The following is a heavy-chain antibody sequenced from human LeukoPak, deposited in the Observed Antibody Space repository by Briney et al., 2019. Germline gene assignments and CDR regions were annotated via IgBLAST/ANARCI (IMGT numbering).Heavy chain of an antibody. D-gene: IGHD3-10*01. V-gene: IGHV3-30*02. J-gene: IGHJ5*02. CDR2: IRYDGSNK. Sequence: GGSLRLSCAASGFTFSNYGIHWVRQAPGKGLEWVAFIRYDGSNKYYADSVKGRFTISRDNAKNSLSLQMNSLRAEDTAVYYCARPLMYYYGSETYFWFDPWGQGTLVTVSS. CDR1: GFTFSNYG. CDR3: ARPLMYYYGSETYFWFDP.